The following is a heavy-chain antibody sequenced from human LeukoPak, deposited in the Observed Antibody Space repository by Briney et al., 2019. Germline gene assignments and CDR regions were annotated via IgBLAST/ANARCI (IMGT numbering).Heavy chain of an antibody. Sequence: SVKVSCKASGGTFSSYAISWVRQAPGQGLEWMGGIIPIFGTANYAQKFQGRVTITTDESTSTAYMELSSLRSEDTAVYYCARESGYCSGGSCYSYYYMDVWGKGTTVTVSS. J-gene: IGHJ6*03. V-gene: IGHV1-69*05. CDR1: GGTFSSYA. D-gene: IGHD2-15*01. CDR3: ARESGYCSGGSCYSYYYMDV. CDR2: IIPIFGTA.